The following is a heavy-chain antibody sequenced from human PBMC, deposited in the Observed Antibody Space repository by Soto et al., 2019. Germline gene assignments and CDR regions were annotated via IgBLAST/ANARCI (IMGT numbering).Heavy chain of an antibody. V-gene: IGHV5-51*01. J-gene: IGHJ5*02. CDR3: ARKDKSGYFNWFDP. D-gene: IGHD3-22*01. CDR2: IFPSDSDT. Sequence: PGESLKISCRTSGYKFTSSWIAWVRQMLGKGLEWMGIIFPSDSDTRYSPSFQGQVTISADRSTSTVFLQWASLKASDTAVYFCARKDKSGYFNWFDPWGQGTLVTVSS. CDR1: GYKFTSSW.